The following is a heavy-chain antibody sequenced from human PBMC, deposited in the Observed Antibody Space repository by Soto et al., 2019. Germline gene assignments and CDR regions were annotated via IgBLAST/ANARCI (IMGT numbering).Heavy chain of an antibody. CDR3: ARVPRYCSHTSCFEPFVSVFYFDS. D-gene: IGHD2-2*01. J-gene: IGHJ4*02. CDR1: GFKFDDYG. CDR2: VNWNAAST. V-gene: IGHV3-20*04. Sequence: GGSLRLSCAASGFKFDDYGMSWVRQLPGKGLQWVSGVNWNAASTGYADSVRGRFTVARDNAKNILYLQMSSLRADDTALYYCARVPRYCSHTSCFEPFVSVFYFDSWGQGALVTVSS.